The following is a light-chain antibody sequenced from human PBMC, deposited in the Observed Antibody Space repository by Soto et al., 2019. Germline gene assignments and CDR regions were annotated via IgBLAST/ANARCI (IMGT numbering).Light chain of an antibody. CDR3: HQYNFWPT. Sequence: EIVMTQSPATLSVSPGERANLSCRASQSVSSNLAWYQQKPGQSPRLLIYGTSTRATGIPARFSGSGSGTEFTLTISSLQSEDFAVYYCHQYNFWPTFGQGTKVDIK. CDR1: QSVSSN. CDR2: GTS. V-gene: IGKV3-15*01. J-gene: IGKJ1*01.